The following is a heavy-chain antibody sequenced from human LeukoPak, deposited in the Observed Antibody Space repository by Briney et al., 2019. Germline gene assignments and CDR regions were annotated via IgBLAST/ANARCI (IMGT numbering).Heavy chain of an antibody. J-gene: IGHJ4*02. CDR1: GYTFTGYY. D-gene: IGHD7-27*01. Sequence: ASVKVSCKASGYTFTGYYMHWVRQAPGQGLEWMGWINPNSGGTNYAQKLQGRVTMTTDTSTSTAYMELRSLRSDDTALYFCARDWGSIKVIADYWGQGTLVTVSS. CDR3: ARDWGSIKVIADY. V-gene: IGHV1-2*02. CDR2: INPNSGGT.